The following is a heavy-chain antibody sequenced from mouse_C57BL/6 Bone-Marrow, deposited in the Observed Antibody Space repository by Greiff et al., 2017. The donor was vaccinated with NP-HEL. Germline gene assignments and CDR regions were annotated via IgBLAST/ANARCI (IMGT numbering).Heavy chain of an antibody. CDR1: GYTFTSYG. CDR3: ARSCYGSSPHYYAMDY. Sequence: QVQLQQSGAELARPGASVKLSCKASGYTFTSYGISWVKQRTGQGLEWIGEIYPRSGNTYYNQKFKGKATLTADKSSSTAYMELHSLTSEDSAVYFCARSCYGSSPHYYAMDYWGQGTSVTVSS. J-gene: IGHJ4*01. D-gene: IGHD1-1*01. CDR2: IYPRSGNT. V-gene: IGHV1-81*01.